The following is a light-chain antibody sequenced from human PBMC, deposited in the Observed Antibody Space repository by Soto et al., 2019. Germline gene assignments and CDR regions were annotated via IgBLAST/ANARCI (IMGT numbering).Light chain of an antibody. CDR2: DAS. CDR1: QSVSSS. CDR3: QQRKT. V-gene: IGKV3-11*01. J-gene: IGKJ4*01. Sequence: ELVLTQSPATLSLSPGERATLSCRASQSVSSSLAWYQQKPGQAPRLLISDASYRATGVPARFSGSGSGTDFTLTISSLEPVDFAIYYCQQRKTFGGGTKVEIK.